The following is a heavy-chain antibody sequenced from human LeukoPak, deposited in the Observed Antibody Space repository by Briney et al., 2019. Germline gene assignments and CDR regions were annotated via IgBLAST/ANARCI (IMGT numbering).Heavy chain of an antibody. V-gene: IGHV3-15*01. D-gene: IGHD3-10*01. CDR1: GFTFSSYD. Sequence: PGGSLRLSCAASGFTFSSYDMHWVRQAPGKGLEWVGRIKSKTDGGTTDYAAPVKGRFTISRDDSKNTLYLQMNSLKTEDTAVYYCTTSPYGDGTLDYWGQGTLVTVSS. CDR2: IKSKTDGGTT. CDR3: TTSPYGDGTLDY. J-gene: IGHJ4*02.